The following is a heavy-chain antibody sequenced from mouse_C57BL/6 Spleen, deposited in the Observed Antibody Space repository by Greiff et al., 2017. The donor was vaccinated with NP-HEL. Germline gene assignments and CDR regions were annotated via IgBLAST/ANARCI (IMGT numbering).Heavy chain of an antibody. V-gene: IGHV5-4*01. CDR2: ISDGGSYT. CDR3: ARGGITTVSSMDY. CDR1: GFTFSSYA. D-gene: IGHD1-1*01. Sequence: VQLKESGGGLVKPGGSLKLSCAASGFTFSSYAMSWVRQTPEKRLEWVATISDGGSYTYYPDNVKGRFTISRDNAKNNLYLQMSHLKSEDTAMYYCARGGITTVSSMDYWGQGTSVTVSS. J-gene: IGHJ4*01.